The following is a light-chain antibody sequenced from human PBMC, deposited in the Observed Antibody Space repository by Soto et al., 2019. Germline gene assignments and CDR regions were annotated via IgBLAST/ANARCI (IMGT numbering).Light chain of an antibody. CDR2: DVS. V-gene: IGKV1-5*01. CDR3: QHTTDFT. Sequence: DIQMTQSPSTLAASVGATVTMTCRSSSKWLAWYQKKPGKAPKLLIYDVSNLERGVPPRFSGSTSGAESTLTITGLQPDDLGTYYCQHTTDFTFGQGTKVDIK. J-gene: IGKJ2*01. CDR1: SSSKW.